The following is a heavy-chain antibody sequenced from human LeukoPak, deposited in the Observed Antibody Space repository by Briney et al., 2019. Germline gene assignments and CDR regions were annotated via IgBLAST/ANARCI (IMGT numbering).Heavy chain of an antibody. CDR1: GGSISSGSYC. V-gene: IGHV4-39*01. CDR2: MYYSGTT. CDR3: ARHPPRDGSAFDY. J-gene: IGHJ4*02. Sequence: SETLSLTCTVSGGSISSGSYCWGWIRQPPGKGLEWIASMYYSGTTFYSPSLKSRVTISVDTSKNQLSLKLGSVTAADTAVYYCARHPPRDGSAFDYWGQGTLVTVSS.